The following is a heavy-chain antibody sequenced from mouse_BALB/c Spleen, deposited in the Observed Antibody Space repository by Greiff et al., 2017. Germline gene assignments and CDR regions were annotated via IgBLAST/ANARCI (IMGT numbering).Heavy chain of an antibody. Sequence: EVQVVESGGDLVKPGGSLKLSCAASGFTFSSYGMSWVRQTPDKRLEWVATISSGGSYTYYPDSVKGRFTISRDNAKNTLYLQMSSLKSEDTAMYYCARHPYGYGSSLYYYAMDYWGQGTSVTVSS. J-gene: IGHJ4*01. D-gene: IGHD1-1*01. CDR3: ARHPYGYGSSLYYYAMDY. CDR2: ISSGGSYT. V-gene: IGHV5-6*01. CDR1: GFTFSSYG.